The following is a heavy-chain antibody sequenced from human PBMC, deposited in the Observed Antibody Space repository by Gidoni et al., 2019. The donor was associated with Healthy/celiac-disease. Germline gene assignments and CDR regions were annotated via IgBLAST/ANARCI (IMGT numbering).Heavy chain of an antibody. CDR1: GFPFSSYG. Sequence: QVQLVASGGGVVQPGRSLRLSCAASGFPFSSYGMHWVRQAPGKGLEWVAVIWYDGSNKYYADSVKGRFTISRDNSKNTLYLQMNSLRAEDTAVYYCARGWASSSSIHYYYGMDVWGQGTTVTVSS. CDR2: IWYDGSNK. CDR3: ARGWASSSSIHYYYGMDV. D-gene: IGHD6-6*01. J-gene: IGHJ6*02. V-gene: IGHV3-33*01.